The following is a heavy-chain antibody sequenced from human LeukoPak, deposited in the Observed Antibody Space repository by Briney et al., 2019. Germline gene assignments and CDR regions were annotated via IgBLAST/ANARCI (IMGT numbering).Heavy chain of an antibody. V-gene: IGHV4-59*01. J-gene: IGHJ4*02. D-gene: IGHD6-13*01. CDR1: GGSISSYY. CDR3: ARDRDSSSWYTARYFDY. Sequence: SETLSLTCTVSGGSISSYYWSWIRQPPGKGLEWIGYIYYSGSTNYNPSLKSRVTISVDTSKNQFSLKLSSVTAADTAVYYCARDRDSSSWYTARYFDYWGQGTLVTVSS. CDR2: IYYSGST.